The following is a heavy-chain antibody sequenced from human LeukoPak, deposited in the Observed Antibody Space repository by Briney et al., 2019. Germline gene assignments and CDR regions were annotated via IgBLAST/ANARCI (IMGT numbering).Heavy chain of an antibody. Sequence: GGSLRLSCAASGFTFGSYAMSWVRQAPGKGLEWVSAISGSGGSTYYADSVKGRFTISRDNSKNTLYLQMNSLRAEDTAVYYCAKLGYCSSTSCYQARGFDYWGQGTLVTVSS. J-gene: IGHJ4*02. CDR2: ISGSGGST. CDR1: GFTFGSYA. V-gene: IGHV3-23*01. CDR3: AKLGYCSSTSCYQARGFDY. D-gene: IGHD2-2*01.